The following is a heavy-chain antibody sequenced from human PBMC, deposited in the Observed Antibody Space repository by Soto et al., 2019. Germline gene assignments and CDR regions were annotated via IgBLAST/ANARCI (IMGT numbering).Heavy chain of an antibody. CDR1: GGSISSSNW. J-gene: IGHJ6*02. CDR3: ARDRDWNHYYGMDV. CDR2: IYHSGST. Sequence: PSETLSLTCAVSGGSISSSNWWSWVRQPPGKGLEWIGEIYHSGSTNYNPSLKSRVTISVDKSKNQFSLKLSSVTAADTAVYYCARDRDWNHYYGMDVWGQGTTVTVS. D-gene: IGHD1-1*01. V-gene: IGHV4-4*02.